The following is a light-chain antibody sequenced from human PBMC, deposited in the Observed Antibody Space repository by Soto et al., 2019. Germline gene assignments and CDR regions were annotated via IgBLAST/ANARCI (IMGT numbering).Light chain of an antibody. J-gene: IGLJ1*01. CDR3: RSYTSSDTPYV. Sequence: QSALTQPASVSGSPGQSSTISCTGTSSDLGDYKYVSWYQQHPDKHPKLIIFVNSNRPSGVSTRFSGSKSGNTASLTISGLQAEDEAEYYCRSYTSSDTPYVFGPGTKVTVL. V-gene: IGLV2-14*01. CDR2: VNS. CDR1: SSDLGDYKY.